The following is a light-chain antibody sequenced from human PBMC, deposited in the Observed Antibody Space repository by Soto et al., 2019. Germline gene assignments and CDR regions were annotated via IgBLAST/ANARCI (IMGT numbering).Light chain of an antibody. J-gene: IGKJ5*01. V-gene: IGKV3-11*01. CDR2: DAS. CDR3: KQRSNWPP. Sequence: ELVLTQSPATLSLSPGARATLSCRASQSVSSYLAWYQQKPGQDPRLLIYDASNRATGIPARFSGSGSGTDFTLTISSLEPEDFAAYYCKQRSNWPPVGKGKRLEIK. CDR1: QSVSSY.